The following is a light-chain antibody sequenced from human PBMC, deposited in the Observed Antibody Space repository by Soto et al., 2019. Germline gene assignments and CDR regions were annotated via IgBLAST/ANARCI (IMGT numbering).Light chain of an antibody. Sequence: QSALTQPASVSGSPGQSITISCTGTSSDVGGYNYVSWYQQHPGKAPKLMIYDVSNRPSGVSNRFSGSKSDNTASLTISGLQADDEADYYCSSYTSSSTLFGTGTKVTVL. J-gene: IGLJ1*01. V-gene: IGLV2-14*01. CDR2: DVS. CDR3: SSYTSSSTL. CDR1: SSDVGGYNY.